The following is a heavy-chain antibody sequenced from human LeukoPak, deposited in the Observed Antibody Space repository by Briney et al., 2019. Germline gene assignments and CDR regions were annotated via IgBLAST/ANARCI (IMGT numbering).Heavy chain of an antibody. V-gene: IGHV4-59*01. CDR3: ARGPSLTVVRGGFDY. CDR2: IYYSGST. D-gene: IGHD3-10*01. Sequence: SETLSLTCTVSGASISSYYWSWIRQPPGKGLEWIGYIYYSGSTNYNPSLKSRVTISVDTSKNQFSLKLSSVTAADTAVYYCARGPSLTVVRGGFDYWGQGTLVTVSS. CDR1: GASISSYY. J-gene: IGHJ4*02.